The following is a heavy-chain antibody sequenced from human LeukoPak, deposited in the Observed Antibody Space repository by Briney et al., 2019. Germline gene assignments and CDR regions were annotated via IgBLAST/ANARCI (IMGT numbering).Heavy chain of an antibody. Sequence: SETLSLTQTVSGGSINSYYWSWIRQPPGKGLEWIGYIHYSGSTNYNPSLKSRVTMSIDTSKNQFSLKLSSVTAADTAVYYCVRYISGSGRYYLDDWGQGTLVTVSS. J-gene: IGHJ4*02. V-gene: IGHV4-59*01. CDR1: GGSINSYY. D-gene: IGHD6-19*01. CDR3: VRYISGSGRYYLDD. CDR2: IHYSGST.